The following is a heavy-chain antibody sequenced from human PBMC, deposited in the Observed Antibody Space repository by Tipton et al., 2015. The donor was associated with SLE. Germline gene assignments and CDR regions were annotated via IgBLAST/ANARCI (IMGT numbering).Heavy chain of an antibody. Sequence: TLSLTCTVSGGSISSSSYYWGWIRQPPGKGLEWIGSIYYSGSTYYNPSLKSRVTISVDTSKNQFSLKLSSVTAADTAVYYCARGPNTYYDFWSGYYMAPFDYWGQGTLVTVSS. V-gene: IGHV4-39*07. J-gene: IGHJ4*02. CDR3: ARGPNTYYDFWSGYYMAPFDY. CDR1: GGSISSSSYY. D-gene: IGHD3-3*01. CDR2: IYYSGST.